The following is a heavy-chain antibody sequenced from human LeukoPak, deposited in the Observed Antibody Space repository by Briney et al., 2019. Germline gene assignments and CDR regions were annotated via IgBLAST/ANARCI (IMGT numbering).Heavy chain of an antibody. CDR1: GFTFSRSV. D-gene: IGHD2/OR15-2a*01. Sequence: GGSLRLSCAASGFTFSRSVMSWVRQAPGNGLEWVSGISDGGSDTYYADSVKGRFIVSRDNSKNTLYLLMSSLRAEDTAVYYCAKEGRSTTPGYWGQGTLVTVPT. CDR2: ISDGGSDT. V-gene: IGHV3-23*01. J-gene: IGHJ4*02. CDR3: AKEGRSTTPGY.